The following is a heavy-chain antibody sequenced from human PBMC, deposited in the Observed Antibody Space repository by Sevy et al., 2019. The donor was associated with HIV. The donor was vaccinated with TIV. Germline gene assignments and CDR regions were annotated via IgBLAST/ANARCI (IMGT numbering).Heavy chain of an antibody. Sequence: GGSLRLSCAASGFTFSSYAMHWVRQAPGKGLEWVAVISYDGSNKYYADSVKGRFSISRDNSKNTLYLQMNSLRAEDTAVYYCARDYYGSGSFDYWGQGTLVTVSS. CDR3: ARDYYGSGSFDY. D-gene: IGHD3-10*01. CDR2: ISYDGSNK. V-gene: IGHV3-30-3*01. CDR1: GFTFSSYA. J-gene: IGHJ4*02.